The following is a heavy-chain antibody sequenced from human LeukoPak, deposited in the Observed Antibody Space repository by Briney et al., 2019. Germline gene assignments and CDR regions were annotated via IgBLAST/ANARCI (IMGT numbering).Heavy chain of an antibody. CDR2: VRSKAYGGTT. V-gene: IGHV3-49*03. CDR3: TRRDYDGSAYYVSY. CDR1: GFTFGDYA. Sequence: PGGSLRLSCTASGFTFGDYAVSWFRQAPGGGLDWVGFVRSKAYGGTTEYAASVKGRFTISRDDSKSIAYLQMNSLKTEDTAVYYCTRRDYDGSAYYVSYWGQGTLVTVSS. J-gene: IGHJ4*02. D-gene: IGHD3-22*01.